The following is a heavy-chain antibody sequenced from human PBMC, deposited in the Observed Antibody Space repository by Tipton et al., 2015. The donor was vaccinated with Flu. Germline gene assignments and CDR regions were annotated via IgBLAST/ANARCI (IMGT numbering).Heavy chain of an antibody. Sequence: QVQLVQSGAEVKKPGASVKVSCKASGYTFTGYYMHWVRQAPGQGLEWMGRINPNSGGTNYAQKFQGRVTMTRDTSISTAYMELSRLRSDDTAVYYCARDAFDIVVVPAVRGDNWFDPWGQGTLVTVSS. D-gene: IGHD2-2*01. CDR3: ARDAFDIVVVPAVRGDNWFDP. J-gene: IGHJ5*02. CDR1: GYTFTGYY. CDR2: INPNSGGT. V-gene: IGHV1-2*06.